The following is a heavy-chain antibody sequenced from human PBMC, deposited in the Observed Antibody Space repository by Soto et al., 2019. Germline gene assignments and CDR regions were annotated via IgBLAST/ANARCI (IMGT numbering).Heavy chain of an antibody. CDR2: IYYSGST. CDR1: GGSISSGGYY. V-gene: IGHV4-31*03. CDR3: ARGIARDDFWSGYYTGTGPRTENWFDP. J-gene: IGHJ5*02. Sequence: SETLSLTCTVSGGSISSGGYYWSWIRQHPGKGLEWIGYIYYSGSTYYNPSLKSRVTISVDTSKNQFSLKLSSVTAADTAVYYCARGIARDDFWSGYYTGTGPRTENWFDPWGQGTLVTAPQ. D-gene: IGHD3-3*01.